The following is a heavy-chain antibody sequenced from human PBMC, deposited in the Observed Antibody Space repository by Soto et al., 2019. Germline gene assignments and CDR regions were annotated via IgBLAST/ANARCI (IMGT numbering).Heavy chain of an antibody. Sequence: QLLESGPGLVKPSETLSLTCTVSGGSISSSSYYWGWIRQPPGKGLEWIGSIYYSGSTYYNPSLKSRVTISVDTSKNQFSLKLSSVTAADTAVYYCARHTPDRYYFDYWGQGTLVTVSS. CDR2: IYYSGST. CDR1: GGSISSSSYY. CDR3: ARHTPDRYYFDY. J-gene: IGHJ4*02. V-gene: IGHV4-39*01.